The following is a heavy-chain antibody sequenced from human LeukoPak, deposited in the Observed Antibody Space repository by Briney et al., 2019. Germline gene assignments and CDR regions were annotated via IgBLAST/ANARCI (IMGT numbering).Heavy chain of an antibody. J-gene: IGHJ4*02. CDR3: ARQYCSSTSCSFDY. D-gene: IGHD2-2*01. CDR2: INHSGST. V-gene: IGHV4-34*01. CDR1: GGSFSGYY. Sequence: SETLSLTCAVYGGSFSGYYWSWIRPPPGKGLEWIGEINHSGSTNYNPSLKSRVTISVDTSKNQFSLKLSSVTAADTAVYYCARQYCSSTSCSFDYWGQGTLVTVSS.